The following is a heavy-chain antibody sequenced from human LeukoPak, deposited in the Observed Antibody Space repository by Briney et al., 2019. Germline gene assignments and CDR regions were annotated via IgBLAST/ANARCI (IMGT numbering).Heavy chain of an antibody. CDR3: ARQAPPSRREPHWYFDL. J-gene: IGHJ2*01. D-gene: IGHD1-26*01. Sequence: ASVKVSCKASGGTFSSYAISWVRQAPGQGLEWMGGIIPIFGTANYAQKFQGRVTITADESTSTAYMELSSLRSEDTAVYYCARQAPPSRREPHWYFDLWGRGTLVTVSS. CDR1: GGTFSSYA. V-gene: IGHV1-69*01. CDR2: IIPIFGTA.